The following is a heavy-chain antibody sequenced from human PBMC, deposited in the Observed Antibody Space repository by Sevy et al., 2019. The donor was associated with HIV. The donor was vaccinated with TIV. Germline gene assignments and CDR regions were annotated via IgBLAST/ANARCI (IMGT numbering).Heavy chain of an antibody. CDR2: ISSSGSTI. D-gene: IGHD3-3*01. CDR1: GFTFSSYE. J-gene: IGHJ4*02. CDR3: ASHPTYYDFWSGYYPEHY. Sequence: GGCLRLSCAASGFTFSSYEMNWVRQAPGKGLEWVSYISSSGSTIYYADSVKGRFTISRDNAKNSLYLQMNSLRAEDTAVYYCASHPTYYDFWSGYYPEHYWGQGTLVTVSS. V-gene: IGHV3-48*03.